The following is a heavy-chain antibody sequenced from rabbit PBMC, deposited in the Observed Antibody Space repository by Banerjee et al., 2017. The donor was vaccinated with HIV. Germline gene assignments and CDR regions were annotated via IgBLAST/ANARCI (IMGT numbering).Heavy chain of an antibody. CDR2: IYTGSSGNT. CDR1: GIDFSSYY. D-gene: IGHD4-1*01. V-gene: IGHV1S45*01. J-gene: IGHJ4*01. CDR3: ARDLAGVIGWNFNL. Sequence: EQLVESGGDLVKPGASLTLTCTASGIDFSSYYMCWVRQAPGKGLEWIACIYTGSSGNTVYASWAKGRFTISKTSSTTVTLQMTSLTAADTASYFCARDLAGVIGWNFNLWGPGTLVTVS.